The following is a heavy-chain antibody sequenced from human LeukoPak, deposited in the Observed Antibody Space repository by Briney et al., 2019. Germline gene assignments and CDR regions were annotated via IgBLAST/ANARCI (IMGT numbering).Heavy chain of an antibody. V-gene: IGHV4-34*01. Sequence: SETLSLTCAVYGGSFSGYYWSWIRQPPGKGREWIGEINHSGSTNYNPSLKSRVTISVDTSKNQFSLKLSSVTAADTAVYYCARGRRRITIFGVVIPYSHNWFDPWGQGTLVTVSS. D-gene: IGHD3-3*01. CDR1: GGSFSGYY. CDR2: INHSGST. CDR3: ARGRRRITIFGVVIPYSHNWFDP. J-gene: IGHJ5*02.